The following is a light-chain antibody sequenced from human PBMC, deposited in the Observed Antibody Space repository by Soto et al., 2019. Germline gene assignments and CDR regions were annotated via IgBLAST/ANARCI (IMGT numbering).Light chain of an antibody. J-gene: IGKJ3*01. V-gene: IGKV1-5*01. CDR1: QSINVW. Sequence: DIQMTQSPSALSASVGDRVTMTCRASQSINVWLAWYQRKPGKAPVLMIYDPSSLLSGVPSRFSGSGSGTEFTLTISSLQPDDCATYYCQQYTHYPFTFSPGTKVDIK. CDR2: DPS. CDR3: QQYTHYPFT.